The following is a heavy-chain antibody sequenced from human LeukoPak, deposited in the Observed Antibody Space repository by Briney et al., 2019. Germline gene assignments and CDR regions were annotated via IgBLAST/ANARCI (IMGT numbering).Heavy chain of an antibody. Sequence: ASVKVSCTVFGYTLAELSIQWVRQAPGQGLEWMGGFDPDDEKTIYAQRFEDRVTMSEDTSTDTAYMELSSLTSEDTAVYYCATGTLQYLEWLFDAYDIWGKGTMVTVSS. CDR2: FDPDDEKT. D-gene: IGHD3-3*01. J-gene: IGHJ3*02. CDR3: ATGTLQYLEWLFDAYDI. CDR1: GYTLAELS. V-gene: IGHV1-24*01.